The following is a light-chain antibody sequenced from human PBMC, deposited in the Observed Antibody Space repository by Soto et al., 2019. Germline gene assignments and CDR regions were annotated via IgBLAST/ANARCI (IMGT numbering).Light chain of an antibody. CDR3: QQYNSFGT. J-gene: IGKJ1*01. Sequence: DIQMTQSPSTLSASVGDRVTITCRASQSISSWLAWYQQKPGKAPKLLIYKASSLESGVPSRFSGSGSGTEFTLTISSLQPDDSATYYCQQYNSFGTFGQGTKVDIK. V-gene: IGKV1-5*03. CDR1: QSISSW. CDR2: KAS.